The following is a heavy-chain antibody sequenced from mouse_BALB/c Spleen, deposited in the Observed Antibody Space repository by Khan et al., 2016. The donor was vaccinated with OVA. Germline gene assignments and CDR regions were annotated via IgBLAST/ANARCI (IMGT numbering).Heavy chain of an antibody. CDR2: IRSGGST. V-gene: IGHV2-2*02. J-gene: IGHJ3*01. CDR3: ARNYDYDEGLAY. D-gene: IGHD2-4*01. CDR1: GFSLTTYG. Sequence: QVQLKESGPGLVQPSQSLSITCTASGFSLTTYGVHWVRQSPGKGLEWLGVIRSGGSTAYNAAFISRLSISKDNSKSQVFFKMNSLQANDTAIYYCARNYDYDEGLAYWGQGTLVIVSA.